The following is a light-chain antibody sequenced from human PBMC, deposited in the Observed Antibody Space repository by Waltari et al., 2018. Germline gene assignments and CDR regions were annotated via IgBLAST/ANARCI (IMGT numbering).Light chain of an antibody. Sequence: QSVLTQPPSVSGTPGQRVTISCSGSASNIGNNLVNWYQQFPGKAPKLLLSRSDQRPSGAPDRFSGSKSGTSASLAISGLQSEDEADYYCAAWDDSLNGRWVFGGGTKVTVL. J-gene: IGLJ3*02. V-gene: IGLV1-44*01. CDR2: RSD. CDR1: ASNIGNNL. CDR3: AAWDDSLNGRWV.